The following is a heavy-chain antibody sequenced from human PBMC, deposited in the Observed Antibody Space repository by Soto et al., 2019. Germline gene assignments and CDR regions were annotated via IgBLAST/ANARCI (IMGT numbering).Heavy chain of an antibody. CDR1: GFTFSSYG. V-gene: IGHV3-33*01. D-gene: IGHD6-19*01. CDR2: IWYDGSNK. J-gene: IGHJ4*02. CDR3: ARDGMAVAGTWTPEFDY. Sequence: QVQLVESGGGVVQPGRSLRLSCAASGFTFSSYGMHWVRQAPGKGLEWVAVIWYDGSNKYYADSVKGRFTISRDNSKNTLYLQMNSLRAEDTAVYCCARDGMAVAGTWTPEFDYWGQGTLVTVSS.